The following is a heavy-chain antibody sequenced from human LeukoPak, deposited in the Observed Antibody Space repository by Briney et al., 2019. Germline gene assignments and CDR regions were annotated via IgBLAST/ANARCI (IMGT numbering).Heavy chain of an antibody. CDR2: IYTSGST. D-gene: IGHD6-13*01. CDR1: GGSISSYY. Sequence: SETLSLTCTVSGGSISSYYWSWIRQPPGKGLEWIGYIYTSGSTNYNPSLKSRVTISVDTSKNQFSLTLSSVTAADTAVYYCARHGSSSWEFDYWGQGTLVTVSS. CDR3: ARHGSSSWEFDY. J-gene: IGHJ4*02. V-gene: IGHV4-4*09.